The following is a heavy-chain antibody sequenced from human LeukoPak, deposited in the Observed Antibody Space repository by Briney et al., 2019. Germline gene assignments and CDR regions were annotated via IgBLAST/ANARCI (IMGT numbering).Heavy chain of an antibody. CDR1: GFTFSSYA. V-gene: IGHV3-23*01. CDR3: AKDKSLYSSSLPYMDV. Sequence: PGGSLRLSCAASGFTFSSYATSWVRQAPGKGLEWVSAISGSGGSTYYADSVKGRFTISRDNSKNTLYLQMNSLRAEDTAVYYCAKDKSLYSSSLPYMDVWGKGTTVTVSS. D-gene: IGHD6-13*01. J-gene: IGHJ6*03. CDR2: ISGSGGST.